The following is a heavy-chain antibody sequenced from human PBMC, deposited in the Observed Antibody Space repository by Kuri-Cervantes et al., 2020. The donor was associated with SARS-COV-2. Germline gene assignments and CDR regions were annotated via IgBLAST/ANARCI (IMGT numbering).Heavy chain of an antibody. J-gene: IGHJ5*02. CDR3: ARGVWGDCSGGSCYWFDP. V-gene: IGHV3-21*01. Sequence: GESPKISCTASGFAFNLYAISWVRQGPGKGLEWVSSISSSSSYIYYADSVKGRFTISRDNAKNSLYLQMNSLRAEDTAVYYCARGVWGDCSGGSCYWFDPWGQGTLVTVSS. CDR1: GFAFNLYA. D-gene: IGHD2-15*01. CDR2: ISSSSSYI.